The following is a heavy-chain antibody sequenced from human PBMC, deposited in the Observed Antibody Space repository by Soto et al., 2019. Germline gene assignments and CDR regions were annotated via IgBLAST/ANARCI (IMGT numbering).Heavy chain of an antibody. CDR1: GGSISSSNW. J-gene: IGHJ4*02. V-gene: IGHV4-4*02. Sequence: QVQLQESGPGLVKPSGTLSLTCAVSGGSISSSNWWSWVRQPPGKGLEWIGEIYHSGSTNYNPSLKSRVTISVDKSKNQFSLKLSSVTAADTAVYYCARAADVLLWFGELGPSYYFDYWGQGTLVTVSS. CDR3: ARAADVLLWFGELGPSYYFDY. CDR2: IYHSGST. D-gene: IGHD3-10*01.